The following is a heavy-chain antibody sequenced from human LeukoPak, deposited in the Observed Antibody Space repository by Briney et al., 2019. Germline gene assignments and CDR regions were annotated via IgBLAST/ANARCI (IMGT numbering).Heavy chain of an antibody. CDR3: TRSGDIAVAGTPFDY. CDR2: IRSKAYGGTT. V-gene: IGHV3-49*03. J-gene: IGHJ4*02. Sequence: PGGSLRLSCTASGFTFGDYAMSWFRQAPGKGLEWVGFIRSKAYGGTTEYAASVKGRFTISRDDSKSIAYLQMNSLKTEDTAVYYCTRSGDIAVAGTPFDYWGQGTLVTVSS. CDR1: GFTFGDYA. D-gene: IGHD6-19*01.